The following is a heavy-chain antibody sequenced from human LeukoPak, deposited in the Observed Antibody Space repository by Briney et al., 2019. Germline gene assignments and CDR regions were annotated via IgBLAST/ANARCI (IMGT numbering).Heavy chain of an antibody. Sequence: GGSLRLSCAASGFTSGFTFDDYGRNWVRQVPWKGLEWVSGISLDGGRTGYADSVQGRFTISGDNSRNSLHLQMNSLRVEDTAFYYCVKDSNYDFWSGYYKGFDNWGQGTLVTVSS. CDR3: VKDSNYDFWSGYYKGFDN. CDR2: ISLDGGRT. CDR1: GFTFDDYG. J-gene: IGHJ4*02. D-gene: IGHD3-3*01. V-gene: IGHV3-20*04.